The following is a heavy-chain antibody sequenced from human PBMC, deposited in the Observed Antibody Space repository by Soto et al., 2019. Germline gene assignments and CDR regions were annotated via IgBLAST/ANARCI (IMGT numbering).Heavy chain of an antibody. CDR2: IDPSDSYT. V-gene: IGHV5-10-1*01. J-gene: IGHJ6*02. CDR1: GYSFTSYW. CDR3: ARNGSVTVNYYYYGMDV. D-gene: IGHD4-17*01. Sequence: GESLKISCKGSGYSFTSYWISWVRQMPGKGLEWMGRIDPSDSYTNYSPSFQGHVTISADKSISTAYLQWGSLKASDTAMYYCARNGSVTVNYYYYGMDVWGQGTTVTVSS.